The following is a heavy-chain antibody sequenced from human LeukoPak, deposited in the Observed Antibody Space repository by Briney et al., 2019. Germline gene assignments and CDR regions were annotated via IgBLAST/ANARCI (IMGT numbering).Heavy chain of an antibody. D-gene: IGHD3-22*01. V-gene: IGHV4-4*07. CDR1: GGSISSYY. J-gene: IGHJ3*02. CDR2: IYTSGST. CDR3: ARDWVADYYDSSGYNPYAFDI. Sequence: SETLSLTCTVSGGSISSYYWTWIRQSAGKGLEWIGRIYTSGSTNYNPSLKSRVTMSVDTSKNQFSLKLSSVTAADTAVYYCARDWVADYYDSSGYNPYAFDIWGQGTMVTVSS.